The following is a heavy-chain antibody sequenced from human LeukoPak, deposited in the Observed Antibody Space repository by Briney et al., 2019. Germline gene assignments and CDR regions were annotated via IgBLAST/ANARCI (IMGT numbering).Heavy chain of an antibody. CDR3: ARVAAVGKGVFDY. J-gene: IGHJ4*02. V-gene: IGHV3-11*04. D-gene: IGHD6-13*01. Sequence: GGSLRLSCAASGFTFSDYYMTWIRQAPGKGLEWVSYISSSGSTIYYADSVKGRFTISRDNAKNSLYLQMNSLRVEDTAAYYCARVAAVGKGVFDYWGQGTLVTVSS. CDR1: GFTFSDYY. CDR2: ISSSGSTI.